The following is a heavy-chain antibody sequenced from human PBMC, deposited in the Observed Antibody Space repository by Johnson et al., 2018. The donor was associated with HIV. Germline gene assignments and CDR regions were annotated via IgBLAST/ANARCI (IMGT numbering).Heavy chain of an antibody. J-gene: IGHJ3*02. CDR2: ISSSGSTI. CDR3: AREIIAAADDI. CDR1: GFTFSDYY. Sequence: QVQLVESGGGVVQPGRSLRLSCAASGFTFSDYYLSWIRQAPGKGLEWVSYISSSGSTIYYVDSVTGRFTISRDNAKNSLYLQMNSLRAEDTAVYYCAREIIAAADDIWGQGTMVTVSS. V-gene: IGHV3-11*04. D-gene: IGHD6-13*01.